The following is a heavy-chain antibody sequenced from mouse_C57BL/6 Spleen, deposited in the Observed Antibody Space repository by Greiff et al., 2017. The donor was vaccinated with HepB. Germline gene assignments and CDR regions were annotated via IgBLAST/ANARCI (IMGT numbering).Heavy chain of an antibody. CDR1: GFTFSSYA. V-gene: IGHV5-4*01. CDR2: ISDGGSYT. CDR3: AREELVWFAY. J-gene: IGHJ3*01. D-gene: IGHD4-1*01. Sequence: EVKVEESGGGLVKPGGSLKLSCAASGFTFSSYAMSWVRQTPEKRLEWVATISDGGSYTYYPDNVKGRFTISRDNAKNNLYLQMSHLKSEDTAMYYCAREELVWFAYWGQGTLVTVSA.